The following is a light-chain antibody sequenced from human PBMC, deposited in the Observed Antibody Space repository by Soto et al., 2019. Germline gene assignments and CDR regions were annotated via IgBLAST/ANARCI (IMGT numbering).Light chain of an antibody. J-gene: IGKJ1*01. Sequence: DIQMTQSPSTLSASVGYRVTITCRASQSISSWLAWYQQKPGKAPKLLLYDASRLEGGVPSRFSGSGSGTEFTLTISSLQPDDFATYYCQQYNSYPWTVGQGTKVEIK. CDR1: QSISSW. V-gene: IGKV1-5*01. CDR3: QQYNSYPWT. CDR2: DAS.